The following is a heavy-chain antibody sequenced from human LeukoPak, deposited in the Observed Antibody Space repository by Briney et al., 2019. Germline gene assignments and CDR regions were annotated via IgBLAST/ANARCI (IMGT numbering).Heavy chain of an antibody. Sequence: PGGSLRLSCAASGFTFSSYAMHWVRQAPGKGLEWVAVISYDGSNKYYADSVKGRFTISRDNSKNTLYLQMNSLRAEDTAVYHCARDLPDYVWGSYRQQQSCPDYWGQGTLVTVSS. CDR1: GFTFSSYA. CDR3: ARDLPDYVWGSYRQQQSCPDY. J-gene: IGHJ4*02. D-gene: IGHD3-16*02. CDR2: ISYDGSNK. V-gene: IGHV3-30-3*01.